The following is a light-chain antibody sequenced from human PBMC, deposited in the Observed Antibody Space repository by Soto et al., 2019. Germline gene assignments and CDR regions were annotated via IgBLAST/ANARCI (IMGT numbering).Light chain of an antibody. J-gene: IGKJ4*01. CDR3: QQRSNWPSLT. CDR2: DAS. V-gene: IGKV3-11*01. CDR1: QSVSSY. Sequence: EIVLTQSPATLSLSPGERATLSCRASQSVSSYLAWYQQKPGQAPRLLIYDASNRATGIPARFSGSGSGTXFTXTISXLEPEDFAVYYWQQRSNWPSLTFGGGTKVEIK.